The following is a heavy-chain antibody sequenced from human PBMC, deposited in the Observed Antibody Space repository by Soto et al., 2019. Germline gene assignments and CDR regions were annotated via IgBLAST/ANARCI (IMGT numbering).Heavy chain of an antibody. Sequence: SETLSVTCTVSGGSISSGGYYWSWIRQHPGKGLEWIGYIYYSGSTYYNPSLKSRVTISVDTSKNQFSLKLSSVTAADTAVYYCAREAARSPYYYFDYWGQGTLVTVSS. CDR1: GGSISSGGYY. CDR3: AREAARSPYYYFDY. J-gene: IGHJ4*02. CDR2: IYYSGST. V-gene: IGHV4-31*03. D-gene: IGHD6-6*01.